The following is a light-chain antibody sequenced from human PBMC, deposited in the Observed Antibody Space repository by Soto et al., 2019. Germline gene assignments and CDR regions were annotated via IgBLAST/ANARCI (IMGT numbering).Light chain of an antibody. CDR2: EIN. CDR1: SSDVGRYDY. Sequence: QSVLAQPASVSGSPGQSITISCTGTSSDVGRYDYVSWYQQYPDKAPKLIIFEINNRPSGVSDRFSGSRSGNTASLTISGLQADDEGDYYCASYTNDSPLGVFGTGTKVTVL. V-gene: IGLV2-14*01. CDR3: ASYTNDSPLGV. J-gene: IGLJ1*01.